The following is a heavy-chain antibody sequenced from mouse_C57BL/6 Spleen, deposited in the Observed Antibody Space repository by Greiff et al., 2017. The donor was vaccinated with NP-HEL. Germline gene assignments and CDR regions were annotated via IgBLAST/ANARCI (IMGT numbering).Heavy chain of an antibody. CDR3: AREAYYCNYSFAY. D-gene: IGHD2-10*01. CDR2: INYDGSST. V-gene: IGHV5-16*01. CDR1: GFTFSDYY. Sequence: EVQRVESEGGLVQPGSSMKLSCTASGFTFSDYYMAWVRQVPEKGLEWVANINYDGSSTYYLDSLKSRFIISRDNAKNILYLQMSSLKSEDTATYYCAREAYYCNYSFAYWGQGTLVTVSA. J-gene: IGHJ3*01.